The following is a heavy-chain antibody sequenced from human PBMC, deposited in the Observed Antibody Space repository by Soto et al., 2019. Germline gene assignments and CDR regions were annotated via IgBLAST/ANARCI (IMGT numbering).Heavy chain of an antibody. D-gene: IGHD2-2*02. Sequence: PSETLSLTCYVSGGSISSTNWWTWVRQPPGKGLEWIGEIYHTGNTNYNPSVRSRVTISVDKSNNEFSLNLRAVTAADTAVYYCATLPPRIEVRLLPIPTWGRGILVTSPQ. V-gene: IGHV4-4*02. J-gene: IGHJ4*02. CDR1: GGSISSTNW. CDR2: IYHTGNT. CDR3: ATLPPRIEVRLLPIPT.